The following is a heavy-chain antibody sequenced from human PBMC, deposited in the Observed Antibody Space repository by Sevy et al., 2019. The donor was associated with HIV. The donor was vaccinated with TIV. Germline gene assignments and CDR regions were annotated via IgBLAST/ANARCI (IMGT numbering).Heavy chain of an antibody. CDR3: AKDQSRYYGSGSYRYGMDV. V-gene: IGHV3-30*18. D-gene: IGHD3-10*01. CDR2: ISYDGSNK. CDR1: GFTFSSYG. Sequence: GGSLRLSCAASGFTFSSYGMHWVRQAPGKGLEWVAVISYDGSNKYYADSVKGRFTISRDNSKNTLYLQMNSLRAEDTAVYYCAKDQSRYYGSGSYRYGMDVWGQRTTVTVSS. J-gene: IGHJ6*02.